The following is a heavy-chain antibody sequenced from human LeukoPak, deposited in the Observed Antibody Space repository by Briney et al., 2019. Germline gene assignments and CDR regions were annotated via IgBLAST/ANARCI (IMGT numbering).Heavy chain of an antibody. CDR3: ARWTGTTGLDY. D-gene: IGHD1-1*01. J-gene: IGHJ4*02. CDR2: INPSGGST. V-gene: IGHV1-46*01. CDR1: GYSFSSYY. Sequence: ASVKVSCKASGYSFSSYYMHWVRQAPGQGLEWMGIINPSGGSTTYAQKFRDRVTVTRDTSTTTVYMELSSLKSEDTAVYYCARWTGTTGLDYWGQGTLVTVSS.